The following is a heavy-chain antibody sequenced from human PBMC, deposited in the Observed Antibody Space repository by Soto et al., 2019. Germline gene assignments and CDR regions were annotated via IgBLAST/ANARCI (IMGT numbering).Heavy chain of an antibody. CDR1: GYTFTRYY. D-gene: IGHD3-22*01. Sequence: ASVKVSCKASGYTFTRYYMHWVRQSPGQGLEWMGIINPSDDATSYAEKFQGRLTMTKDTSTSTVYMEMSSLRSEDTAVYYCARDLTREGDYYDRSGYYLDYWGQGTLVTVSS. CDR2: INPSDDAT. V-gene: IGHV1-46*01. J-gene: IGHJ4*02. CDR3: ARDLTREGDYYDRSGYYLDY.